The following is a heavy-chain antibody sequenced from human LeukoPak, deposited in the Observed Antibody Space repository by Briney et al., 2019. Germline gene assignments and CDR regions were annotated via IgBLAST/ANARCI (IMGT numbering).Heavy chain of an antibody. CDR1: GGTFSSYA. CDR2: IIPIFGTA. Sequence: SVKVSFTASGGTFSSYAISWVRQAPGQGLEWMGGIIPIFGTANYAQKFQGKVTITADESTSTAYMELSSLRSEDTAVYYCARDLGRYCSGGSCYASYYWGQGTLVTVSS. D-gene: IGHD2-15*01. J-gene: IGHJ4*02. V-gene: IGHV1-69*01. CDR3: ARDLGRYCSGGSCYASYY.